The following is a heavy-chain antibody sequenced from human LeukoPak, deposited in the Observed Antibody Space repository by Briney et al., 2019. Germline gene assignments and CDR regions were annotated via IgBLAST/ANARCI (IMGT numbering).Heavy chain of an antibody. D-gene: IGHD3-16*01. CDR2: IRKDGINT. CDR1: GFSFSDYG. J-gene: IGHJ4*02. V-gene: IGHV3-30*02. Sequence: GGSLRLSCAASGFSFSDYGMHWVRQAPGKGLEWVSFIRKDGINTNYVDSVKGRFTISRDNAKNSLYLQMNSLRVEDTAVYYCASGGHIDYCGQGTLVTVSS. CDR3: ASGGHIDY.